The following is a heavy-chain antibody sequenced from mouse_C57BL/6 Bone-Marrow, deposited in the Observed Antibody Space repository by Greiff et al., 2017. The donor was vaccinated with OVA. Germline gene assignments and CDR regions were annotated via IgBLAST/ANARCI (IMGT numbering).Heavy chain of an antibody. CDR2: IYPRSGNT. V-gene: IGHV1-81*01. CDR3: ARNTPPMDY. Sequence: QVQLQQSGAELARPGASVKLSCKASGYTFTSYGISWVKQRTGQGLEWIGEIYPRSGNTYYNEKFKGKATLTADKSASASYMELRSLTSEDSAVYFCARNTPPMDYWGQGTSVTVSS. CDR1: GYTFTSYG. J-gene: IGHJ4*01.